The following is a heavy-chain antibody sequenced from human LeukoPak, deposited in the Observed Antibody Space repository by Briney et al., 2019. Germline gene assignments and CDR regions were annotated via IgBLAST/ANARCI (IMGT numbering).Heavy chain of an antibody. CDR2: ITAYNDNT. Sequence: ASVKVSCKASGYTFTSSGISWVRQAPGQGLEWMGWITAYNDNTNDAQKLQGRVTMTTDTSTSTAYMELRSLRSDDTAVYYCARDFGRYSGYDFDFWGQGTLVTVSS. V-gene: IGHV1-18*01. J-gene: IGHJ4*02. CDR3: ARDFGRYSGYDFDF. D-gene: IGHD5-12*01. CDR1: GYTFTSSG.